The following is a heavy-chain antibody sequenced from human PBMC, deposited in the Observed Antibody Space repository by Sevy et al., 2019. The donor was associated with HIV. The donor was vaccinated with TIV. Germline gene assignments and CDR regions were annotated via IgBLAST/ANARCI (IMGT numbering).Heavy chain of an antibody. J-gene: IGHJ4*02. D-gene: IGHD3-22*01. CDR3: ARKYDSSGYFDY. Sequence: GGSLRLSCAASGFTFSSYAMNWLRQAPGKGLEWVSGISGSGGSGDKTNYADSVKGRFTISRDDSKNSLYLQLNSLRAEDTAIYYCARKYDSSGYFDYWGQGTLVTVSS. CDR2: ISGSGGSGDKT. V-gene: IGHV3-23*01. CDR1: GFTFSSYA.